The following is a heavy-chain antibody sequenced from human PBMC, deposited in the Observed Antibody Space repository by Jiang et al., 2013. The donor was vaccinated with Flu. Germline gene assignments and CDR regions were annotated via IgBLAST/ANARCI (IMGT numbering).Heavy chain of an antibody. D-gene: IGHD1-26*01. J-gene: IGHJ4*02. V-gene: IGHV3-30-3*01. Sequence: RSLRLSCAASGFTSVAMLCTGSPGSRQGAGVVAVISYDGSNKYYADSVKGRFTISRDNSKNTLYLQMNSLRAEDTAVYYCARSGGGSYYYFDYWGQGTLVTVSS. CDR3: ARSGGGSYYYFDY. CDR2: ISYDGSNK. CDR1: GFTSVAML.